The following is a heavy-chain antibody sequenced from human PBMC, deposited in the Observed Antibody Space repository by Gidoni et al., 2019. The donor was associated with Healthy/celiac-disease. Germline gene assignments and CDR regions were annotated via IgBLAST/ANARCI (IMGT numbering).Heavy chain of an antibody. V-gene: IGHV3-33*08. CDR1: WFTFSSYA. CDR2: IWHDGTNK. Sequence: QVQLVESGGGVVQPGRSLRLSCAASWFTFSSYAMHWVRQAPGKGLEWVAIIWHDGTNKDYADSVKGRFAISRDNSKNTLYLQMNSLRAEDTAIYYCARDQGVAAYPSWYFGLWGRGTLVTVSS. CDR3: ARDQGVAAYPSWYFGL. J-gene: IGHJ2*01. D-gene: IGHD6-13*01.